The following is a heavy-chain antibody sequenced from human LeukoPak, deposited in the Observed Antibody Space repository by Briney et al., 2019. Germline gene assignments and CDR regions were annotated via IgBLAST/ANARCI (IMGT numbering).Heavy chain of an antibody. Sequence: SQTHSLTCAISGDSVSSNNAAWHWIRQSPSRGLEWLGRTYYRSKWYYDYAVSLRSRVTINPDTSKNHFSLQLSSVAPADTAVYFCAREDRLSFDIWGQGTMVTVSS. CDR3: AREDRLSFDI. CDR1: GDSVSSNNAA. D-gene: IGHD5-12*01. CDR2: TYYRSKWYY. V-gene: IGHV6-1*01. J-gene: IGHJ3*02.